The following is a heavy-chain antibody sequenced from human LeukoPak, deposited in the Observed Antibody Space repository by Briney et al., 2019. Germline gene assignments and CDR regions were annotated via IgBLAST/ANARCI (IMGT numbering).Heavy chain of an antibody. CDR1: GYTFRDYY. Sequence: ASVKVSCKASGYTFRDYYLHWVRQAPGQGLEWMGWINPKSGGTNYARKFQGRFTVTSDTSISTVYMELSGLTSDDTAVYSCARDPSHFYYLDVWGKGTTVIVSS. J-gene: IGHJ6*03. V-gene: IGHV1-2*02. CDR3: ARDPSHFYYLDV. CDR2: INPKSGGT.